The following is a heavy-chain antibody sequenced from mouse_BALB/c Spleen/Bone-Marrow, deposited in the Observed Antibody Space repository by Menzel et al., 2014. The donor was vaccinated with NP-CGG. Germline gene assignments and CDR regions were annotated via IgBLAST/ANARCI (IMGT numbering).Heavy chain of an antibody. V-gene: IGHV5-17*02. Sequence: DVHLVESGGGLVQPGGSRKLSCAASGFTFSNFGVHWFRQSPEKGLEWVAFVSTGSTIIYYADTVKGRFTISRDNPENTLFLQMTSLRSEDTAIYYCARSHFYGNYFDYWGQGTTLTVSS. J-gene: IGHJ2*01. CDR1: GFTFSNFG. CDR2: VSTGSTII. CDR3: ARSHFYGNYFDY. D-gene: IGHD2-1*01.